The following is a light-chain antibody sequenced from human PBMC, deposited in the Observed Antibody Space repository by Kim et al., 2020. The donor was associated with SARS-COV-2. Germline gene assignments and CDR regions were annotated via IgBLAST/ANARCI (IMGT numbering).Light chain of an antibody. Sequence: SPGERATLSCRASQSVRNSYLAWYQQRPGQAPRLVIYGASTRATAIPDRFSGSGSGTDFTLTISRLEPEDFAVYYCQQYGGSPRTFGQGTKVDIK. CDR2: GAS. J-gene: IGKJ1*01. CDR1: QSVRNSY. V-gene: IGKV3-20*01. CDR3: QQYGGSPRT.